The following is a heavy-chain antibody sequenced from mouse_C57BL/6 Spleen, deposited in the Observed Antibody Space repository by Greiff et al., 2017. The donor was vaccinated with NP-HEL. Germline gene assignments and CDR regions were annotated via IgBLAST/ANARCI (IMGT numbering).Heavy chain of an antibody. V-gene: IGHV1-62-2*01. Sequence: QVQLQQSGAELVKPGASVKLSCKASGYNFTESTIHWVKQRSGQGLEWIGWFYPGSGSIKYNEKFKDKATLTADTSSSTVYMELSRLTSEDASVYISARDEPGTYTTVVAGDYAMDYWGQGTSVTVSS. CDR2: FYPGSGSI. J-gene: IGHJ4*01. D-gene: IGHD1-1*01. CDR1: GYNFTEST. CDR3: ARDEPGTYTTVVAGDYAMDY.